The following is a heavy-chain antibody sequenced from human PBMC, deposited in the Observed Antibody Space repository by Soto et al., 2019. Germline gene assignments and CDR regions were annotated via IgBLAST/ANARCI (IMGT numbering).Heavy chain of an antibody. CDR1: GGTFISYT. V-gene: IGHV1-69*02. CDR3: ARTGPDWFAP. Sequence: QVQLVQSGAEVKKPGSSVKVSCKASGGTFISYTISWVRKSPGQGLEWMGRIIPILCIANYAHKFQGRVTITADKSTSTAYMDLSSLSSEDTAVYYCARTGPDWFAPCGQGSLVTVSS. J-gene: IGHJ5*02. CDR2: IIPILCIA.